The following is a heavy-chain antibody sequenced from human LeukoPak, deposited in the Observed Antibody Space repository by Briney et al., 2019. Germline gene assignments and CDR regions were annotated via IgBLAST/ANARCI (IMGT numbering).Heavy chain of an antibody. Sequence: ASVKVSCKASGFTFTGYYIYWVRQAPGQGLVWMGWINPNSGGTNYALKFQGRVTMTRDTSISTAYMELSRLRSDDTAVYYCARGPRYGSGNYYNNYWGQGTLVTVSS. CDR3: ARGPRYGSGNYYNNY. CDR2: INPNSGGT. CDR1: GFTFTGYY. V-gene: IGHV1-2*02. J-gene: IGHJ4*02. D-gene: IGHD3-10*01.